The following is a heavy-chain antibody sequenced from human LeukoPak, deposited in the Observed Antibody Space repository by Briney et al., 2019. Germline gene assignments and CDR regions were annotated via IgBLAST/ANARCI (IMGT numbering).Heavy chain of an antibody. CDR2: ISSSSYI. D-gene: IGHD3-22*01. J-gene: IGHJ4*02. Sequence: GGSLRLSCAASGFTFSSYSMNWVRQAPGKGLEWVSSISSSSYIYYADSVKGRFTISRDNAKNSLYLQINSLRAEDTAVYYCARGMIVVVGPNDYWGQGTLVTVSS. V-gene: IGHV3-21*01. CDR1: GFTFSSYS. CDR3: ARGMIVVVGPNDY.